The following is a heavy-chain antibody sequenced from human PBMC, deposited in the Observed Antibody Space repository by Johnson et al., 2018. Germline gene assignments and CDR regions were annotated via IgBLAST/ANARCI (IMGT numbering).Heavy chain of an antibody. Sequence: QVQLVQSGAEVKKPGASVKVSCKASGYTFTTYAIHWVRQAPGQRLEWMGWINAANGKTKYSQKFQDRVTITRDTSASTTYMELSSLRSEDTAVYFCARDPKYHDFLIRQNYYYYMYVWGEGTTVTVSS. CDR1: GYTFTTYA. V-gene: IGHV1-3*01. CDR3: ARDPKYHDFLIRQNYYYYMYV. D-gene: IGHD3-9*01. CDR2: INAANGKT. J-gene: IGHJ6*03.